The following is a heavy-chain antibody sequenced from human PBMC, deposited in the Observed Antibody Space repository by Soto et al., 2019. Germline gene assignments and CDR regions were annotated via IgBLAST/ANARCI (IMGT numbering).Heavy chain of an antibody. CDR1: GFAFSDYY. CDR3: ARDPPSGGVDY. J-gene: IGHJ4*02. D-gene: IGHD4-17*01. CDR2: ISSSGSTI. Sequence: GGSQRVSSADSGFAFSDYYMSWIRQAPGKGLECVSYISSSGSTIYYADSVKGRFTISRDNAKNSLYLQMNSLRAEDAAVYYCARDPPSGGVDYWGQGALVTVSS. V-gene: IGHV3-11*01.